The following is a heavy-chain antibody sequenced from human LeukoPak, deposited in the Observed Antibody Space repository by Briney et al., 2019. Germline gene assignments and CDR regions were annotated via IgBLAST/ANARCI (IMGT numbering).Heavy chain of an antibody. V-gene: IGHV3-11*05. CDR1: GFVFSDFY. CDR3: AKVVGYSGYEEVNY. Sequence: PGGSLRLSCAGSGFVFSDFYINWIRHSPGKGLEWLAYISPDGSYTTYGDSVKGRFVISRDNAKNSVSLQMNSLRAEDTAVYYCAKVVGYSGYEEVNYWGQGTLVTVSS. D-gene: IGHD5-12*01. CDR2: ISPDGSYT. J-gene: IGHJ4*02.